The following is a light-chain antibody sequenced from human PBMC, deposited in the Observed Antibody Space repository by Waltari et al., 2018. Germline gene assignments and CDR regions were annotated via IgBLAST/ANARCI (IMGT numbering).Light chain of an antibody. Sequence: SVLTPPPSVSVAPGQRVTISCPGCSSPIGAGSDVHWYQPLPGTAPKLLTYGNSNRPSGVPDRFSGSKSGTSASLAITGLQAEDEADYYCQSYDSSLSGLVFGGGTKLTVL. V-gene: IGLV1-40*01. CDR1: SSPIGAGSD. J-gene: IGLJ2*01. CDR2: GNS. CDR3: QSYDSSLSGLV.